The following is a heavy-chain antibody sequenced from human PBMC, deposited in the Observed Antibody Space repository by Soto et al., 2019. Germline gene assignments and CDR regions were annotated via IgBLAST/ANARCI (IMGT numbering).Heavy chain of an antibody. D-gene: IGHD2-2*01. CDR3: ARAQPISTSHRMYWFDP. Sequence: QVQLVQSGAEVKKPGSSVKVSCKASGGTFSSYAISWVRQAPGQGLEWMGGIIPIFGTANYAQKFQGRVTITADEYTSTAYMELSSLRSEATAVYYCARAQPISTSHRMYWFDPWGQGTLVTVSS. CDR2: IIPIFGTA. V-gene: IGHV1-69*12. J-gene: IGHJ5*02. CDR1: GGTFSSYA.